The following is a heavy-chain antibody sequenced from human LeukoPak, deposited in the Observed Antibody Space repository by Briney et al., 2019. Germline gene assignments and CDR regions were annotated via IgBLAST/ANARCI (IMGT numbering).Heavy chain of an antibody. CDR3: GRYSYVNGGVAY. D-gene: IGHD5-18*01. CDR2: INHSGST. Sequence: PSETLSLTCTVSGGSISSSSYYWSWIRQPPGKGLEWIGEINHSGSTNYNPSLKSRVTISVDTSKNQFSLKLSSVTAADTAVYYCGRYSYVNGGVAYWGQEPLVTVPS. V-gene: IGHV4-39*07. J-gene: IGHJ4*02. CDR1: GGSISSSSYY.